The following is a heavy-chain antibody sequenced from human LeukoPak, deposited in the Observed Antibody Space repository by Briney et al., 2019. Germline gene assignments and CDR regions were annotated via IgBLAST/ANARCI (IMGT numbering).Heavy chain of an antibody. Sequence: PGGSLRLSCAASGFTFDDYAMHWVRQAPGKGLEWVSGISWNSGSIGYADSVKGRFTISRDNAKNSLYLQMNSLGAEDTALYYCAKDWALDYDILSGRGMDVWGQGTTVTVSS. D-gene: IGHD3-9*01. CDR1: GFTFDDYA. CDR2: ISWNSGSI. V-gene: IGHV3-9*01. CDR3: AKDWALDYDILSGRGMDV. J-gene: IGHJ6*02.